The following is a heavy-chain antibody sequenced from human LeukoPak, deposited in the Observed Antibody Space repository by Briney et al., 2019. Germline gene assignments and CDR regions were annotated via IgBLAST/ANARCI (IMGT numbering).Heavy chain of an antibody. CDR2: IYPGDSDT. V-gene: IGHV5-51*01. CDR1: GYSFTSYW. CDR3: ARHVGSSGWYNWFDP. Sequence: GESLKISWKGSGYSFTSYWIGWVRQMPGKGLEWMGIIYPGDSDTRYSPSFQGQVTISADKSISTAYLQWSSLKASDTAMYYCARHVGSSGWYNWFDPWGQGTLVTVSS. J-gene: IGHJ5*02. D-gene: IGHD6-19*01.